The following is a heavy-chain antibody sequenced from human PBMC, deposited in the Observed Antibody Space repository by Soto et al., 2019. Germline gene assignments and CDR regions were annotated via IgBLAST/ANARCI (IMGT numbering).Heavy chain of an antibody. J-gene: IGHJ6*03. CDR2: ISIYNGNT. CDR3: ARRFGYSTSYDSYYLDV. CDR1: GYTFTSYG. V-gene: IGHV1-18*01. D-gene: IGHD6-13*01. Sequence: QIHLVQSGGEVKKPGASVKVSCKASGYTFTSYGISWVRQAPGQGLEWMGWISIYNGNTNYAEKFQGRVTMTTDTSTSTAYMELGSLRSDDTAVYYCARRFGYSTSYDSYYLDVWGKGTPVTVSS.